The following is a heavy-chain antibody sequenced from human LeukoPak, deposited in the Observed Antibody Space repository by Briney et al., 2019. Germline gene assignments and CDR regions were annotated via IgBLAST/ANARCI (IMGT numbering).Heavy chain of an antibody. V-gene: IGHV1-2*02. CDR2: IDPNNGVI. CDR3: AVSIQAPPHPTLDY. CDR1: GYTFTVYS. J-gene: IGHJ4*02. Sequence: GASVKVSCKASGYTFTVYSIHWMRQAPGQGLEWVGRIDPNNGVIDYAQKLQGRVTMTTDTSISTAYMDLSWLTSGDTAVYFCAVSIQAPPHPTLDYWGQGTSVPVSS.